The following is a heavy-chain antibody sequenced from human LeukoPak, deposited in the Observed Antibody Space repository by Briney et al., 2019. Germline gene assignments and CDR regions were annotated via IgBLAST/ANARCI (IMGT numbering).Heavy chain of an antibody. CDR1: DDSISDYY. CDR2: FHNSGTS. J-gene: IGHJ2*01. D-gene: IGHD6-19*01. V-gene: IGHV4-59*08. CDR3: ARLHQWRVRSDYWYFDP. Sequence: PSETLSLTCTVSDDSISDYYRGWIRQPPGKGLEWIGYFHNSGTSTYNPSLKSRVTISADTSKNQFSLKLSSVTAADTAVYYCARLHQWRVRSDYWYFDPWGRGALVIVSS.